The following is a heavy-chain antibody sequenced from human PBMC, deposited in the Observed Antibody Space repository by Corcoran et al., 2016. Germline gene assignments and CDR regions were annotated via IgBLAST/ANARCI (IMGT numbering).Heavy chain of an antibody. V-gene: IGHV3-30*18. CDR2: ISYDGSNK. CDR1: GFTFSSYG. CDR3: AKDRGGYCSGGSGYPGGYYYYGMDV. J-gene: IGHJ6*02. Sequence: QVQLVESGGGVVQPGRSLRLSCAASGFTFSSYGMHWVRQAPGKGLEWVAVISYDGSNKYYADSVKGRFTISRDNSKNTLYLQMNSLRAEDTAVYYCAKDRGGYCSGGSGYPGGYYYYGMDVWGQGTTVTVSS. D-gene: IGHD2-15*01.